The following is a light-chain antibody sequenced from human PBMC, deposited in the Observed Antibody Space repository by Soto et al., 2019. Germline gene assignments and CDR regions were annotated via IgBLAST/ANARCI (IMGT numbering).Light chain of an antibody. CDR3: QQRSNWPRMYT. Sequence: EIVLTQSPATLSLSPGERATLSCRASQSVSSYLAWYQQKPGQAPRLLIYDASNRATGIPARFSGSGSGTDFTLTSSSLEPEDFAFYYCQQRSNWPRMYTFGQATKLEIK. CDR2: DAS. CDR1: QSVSSY. J-gene: IGKJ2*01. V-gene: IGKV3-11*01.